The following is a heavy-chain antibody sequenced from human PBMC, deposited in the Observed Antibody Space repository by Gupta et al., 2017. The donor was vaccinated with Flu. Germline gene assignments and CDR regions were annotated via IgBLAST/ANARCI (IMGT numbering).Heavy chain of an antibody. CDR1: YG. V-gene: IGHV3-30*18. J-gene: IGHJ4*02. CDR2: ISYDGSNK. Sequence: YGMHWVRQAPGKGLEWVAVISYDGSNKYYADSVKGRFTISRDNSKNTLYLQMNSLRAEDTAVYYCAKDHSGGYSTYFLDYWGQGTLVTVSS. D-gene: IGHD3-9*01. CDR3: AKDHSGGYSTYFLDY.